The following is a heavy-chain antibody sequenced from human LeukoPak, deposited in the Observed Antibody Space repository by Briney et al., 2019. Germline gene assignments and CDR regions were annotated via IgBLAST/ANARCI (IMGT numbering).Heavy chain of an antibody. V-gene: IGHV4-59*01. CDR3: ARAVPSYGYDY. Sequence: PSETLSLTCTVSGGSISSYYWSWIRQPPGKGLEWIGYIYYSGSTNYNPSLKSRVTISVDTSKNRFSLKLSSVTAADTAVYYCARAVPSYGYDYWGQGTLVTVSS. D-gene: IGHD5-18*01. J-gene: IGHJ4*02. CDR2: IYYSGST. CDR1: GGSISSYY.